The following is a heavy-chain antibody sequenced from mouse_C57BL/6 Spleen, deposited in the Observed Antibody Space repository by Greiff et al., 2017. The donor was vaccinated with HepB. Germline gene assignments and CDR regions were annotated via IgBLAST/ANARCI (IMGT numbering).Heavy chain of an antibody. CDR3: VRNPAKFYYAMDY. Sequence: EVMLVESGGGLVQPKGSLKLSCAASGFSFNTYAMNWVRQAPGKGLEWVARIRSKSNNYATYYADSVKDRFTISRDDSESMLYLQMNNLKTEDTAIYYCVRNPAKFYYAMDYWGQGTSVTVSS. J-gene: IGHJ4*01. D-gene: IGHD3-3*01. CDR2: IRSKSNNYAT. V-gene: IGHV10-1*01. CDR1: GFSFNTYA.